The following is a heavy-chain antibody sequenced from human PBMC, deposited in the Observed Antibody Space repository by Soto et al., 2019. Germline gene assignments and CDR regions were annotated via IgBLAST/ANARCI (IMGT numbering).Heavy chain of an antibody. CDR1: GGTFSSYT. CDR3: ARDVGIAVAGTEVYYGMAV. V-gene: IGHV1-69*08. Sequence: QVQLVQSGAEVKKPGSSVKVSCKASGGTFSSYTISWVRQAPGQGLEWMGRIIPILGIANYAQKFQGRVTIPADKSTSTAYMELSSLRSADTAVYYCARDVGIAVAGTEVYYGMAVWGRGTTVTVSS. D-gene: IGHD6-19*01. J-gene: IGHJ6*02. CDR2: IIPILGIA.